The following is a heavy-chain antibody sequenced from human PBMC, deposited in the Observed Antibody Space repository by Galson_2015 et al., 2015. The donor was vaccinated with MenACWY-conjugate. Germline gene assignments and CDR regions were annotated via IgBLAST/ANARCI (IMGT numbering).Heavy chain of an antibody. D-gene: IGHD6-19*01. CDR1: GFTFSSYA. J-gene: IGHJ4*02. Sequence: SLRLSCAASGFTFSSYAMSWVRQAPGKGLEWVSAISGSGGSTYYADSVKGRFTISRDNSKNTLYLQMNSLRAEDTAVYYCAKDLRLVNKVSPDYWGQGTLVTVSS. CDR2: ISGSGGST. CDR3: AKDLRLVNKVSPDY. V-gene: IGHV3-23*01.